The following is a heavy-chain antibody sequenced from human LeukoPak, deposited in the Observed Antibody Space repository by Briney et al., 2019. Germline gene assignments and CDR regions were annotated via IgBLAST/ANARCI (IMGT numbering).Heavy chain of an antibody. CDR2: IKQDGREK. Sequence: PGGSLRLSCAASGFTFNSQWMSWVRQAPGKGLEWVANIKQDGREKNYADSVRGRFTISRDNAKNSVYLQMNSLRAEDTAIYYCARVQPVRRLDYWGEGILLTVSS. CDR3: ARVQPVRRLDY. V-gene: IGHV3-7*01. D-gene: IGHD3-10*02. J-gene: IGHJ4*02. CDR1: GFTFNSQW.